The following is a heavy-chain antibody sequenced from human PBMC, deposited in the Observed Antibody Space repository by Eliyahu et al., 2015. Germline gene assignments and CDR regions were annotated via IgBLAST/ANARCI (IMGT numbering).Heavy chain of an antibody. D-gene: IGHD3-22*01. CDR1: GFTFSXGW. CDR2: XKSTSDGGTI. J-gene: IGHJ4*02. CDR3: TTDMKVTGGTMTPLHGGIDN. V-gene: IGHV3-15*01. Sequence: EVKLVESGGGSVKPGGSLRLPCVGSGFTFSXGWXXWXRQAPGQGLEXVGRXKSTSDGGTIEYAAAVKDRFTISRDDSKDTLYLQLNSLKMEDSAMYFCTTDMKVTGGTMTPLHGGIDNWGQGTRVTVSS.